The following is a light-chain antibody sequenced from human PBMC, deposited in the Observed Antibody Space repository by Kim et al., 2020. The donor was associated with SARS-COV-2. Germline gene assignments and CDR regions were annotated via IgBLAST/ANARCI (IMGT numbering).Light chain of an antibody. CDR2: GAS. Sequence: EIMLTQSPGTLSLSPGERATLSCRASQSVSSSYLAWYQQKPGQAPRLLIYGASSRATGIPDRFSGSGSGTDFTLTISRLEPEDFAVYYCKQYGSSPWTFGQGTKVDIK. J-gene: IGKJ1*01. CDR3: KQYGSSPWT. CDR1: QSVSSSY. V-gene: IGKV3-20*01.